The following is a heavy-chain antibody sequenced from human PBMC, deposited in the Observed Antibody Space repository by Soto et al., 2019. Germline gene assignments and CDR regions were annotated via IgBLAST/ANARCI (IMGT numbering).Heavy chain of an antibody. CDR1: GYTFTSYG. CDR2: ISAYNGNT. Sequence: ASVKVSCKASGYTFTSYGISWVRQAPGQGLEWMGWISAYNGNTNYAQKLQGRVTMTTDTSTSTAYMELRSLRSDDTAVYYCARDALVYYYDRSGYYTNWFDPWGQGTLVTVSS. J-gene: IGHJ5*02. D-gene: IGHD3-22*01. V-gene: IGHV1-18*01. CDR3: ARDALVYYYDRSGYYTNWFDP.